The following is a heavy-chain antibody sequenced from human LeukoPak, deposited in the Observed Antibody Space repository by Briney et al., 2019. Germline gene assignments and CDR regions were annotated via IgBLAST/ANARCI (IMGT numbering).Heavy chain of an antibody. J-gene: IGHJ6*02. D-gene: IGHD2-15*01. V-gene: IGHV4-39*01. CDR2: MYYSGST. CDR3: ARHPRYCSGGSCYSYYYGMDV. Sequence: PSETLSLTCTVSGGSISSSSYHWGWIRQPPGKGLEWIGSMYYSGSTYYNPSLKSRVTISADTSKNQFSLKLSSVTAADTAVYYCARHPRYCSGGSCYSYYYGMDVWGQGTTVTVSS. CDR1: GGSISSSSYH.